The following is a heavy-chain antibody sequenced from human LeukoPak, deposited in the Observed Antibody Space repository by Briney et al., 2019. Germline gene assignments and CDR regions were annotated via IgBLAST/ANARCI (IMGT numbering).Heavy chain of an antibody. CDR1: GGFISSSSYF. Sequence: KPSETLSLTCTVSGGFISSSSYFWGWIRQPPGKGLEWIGSIYYSGSTSYNTSLKSRVTISVDTPKNQFSLKLSFVTAADTAVYYCACPWSSGGFDYWGQGTLVTVSS. J-gene: IGHJ4*02. D-gene: IGHD6-19*01. CDR3: ACPWSSGGFDY. V-gene: IGHV4-39*01. CDR2: IYYSGST.